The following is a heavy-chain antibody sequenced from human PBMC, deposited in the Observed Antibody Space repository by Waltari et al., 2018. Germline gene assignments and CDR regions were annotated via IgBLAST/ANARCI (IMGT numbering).Heavy chain of an antibody. Sequence: QLQLQESGPGLVKPSETLSLTCTVSGGSISSSSYYWGWIRQPPGKGLEWIGSIYYSGITYYNPSLKSRVTISVDTSKNQFSLKLSSVTAADTAVYYCASEGRFLEWLSYFDYCGQGTLVIVSS. CDR2: IYYSGIT. D-gene: IGHD3-3*01. CDR3: ASEGRFLEWLSYFDY. J-gene: IGHJ4*02. V-gene: IGHV4-39*07. CDR1: GGSISSSSYY.